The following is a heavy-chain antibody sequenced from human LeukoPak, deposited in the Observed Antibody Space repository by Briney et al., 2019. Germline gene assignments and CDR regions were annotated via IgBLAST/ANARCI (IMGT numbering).Heavy chain of an antibody. Sequence: ALVKVSCKASAYNLSRYDLNWVRQATGQGLEWMGWMNPNSGKTGYARKFQGRVTMTRNTSTGTAYMEVSSLRSEDTAVYYCARATYGSGSHFNDYYFYGMDLWGQGTTVTVSS. CDR3: ARATYGSGSHFNDYYFYGMDL. D-gene: IGHD3-10*01. CDR1: AYNLSRYD. V-gene: IGHV1-8*01. CDR2: MNPNSGKT. J-gene: IGHJ6*02.